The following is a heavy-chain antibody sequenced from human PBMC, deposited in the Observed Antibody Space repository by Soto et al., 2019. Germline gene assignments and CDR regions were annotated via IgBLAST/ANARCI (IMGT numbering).Heavy chain of an antibody. Sequence: EVQLVESGGGLVQPGGSLRLSCAASGFTVSNNYMSWVRQSPGKVLEWVSLIYSGGNTKYADSVKGRFTISRESSTHTLVLQMNSLIAEYKAMFYCAAFLPTVQTPFQHWGQGTLVSVSS. J-gene: IGHJ1*01. V-gene: IGHV3-66*01. CDR1: GFTVSNNY. CDR2: IYSGGNT. D-gene: IGHD4-17*01. CDR3: AAFLPTVQTPFQH.